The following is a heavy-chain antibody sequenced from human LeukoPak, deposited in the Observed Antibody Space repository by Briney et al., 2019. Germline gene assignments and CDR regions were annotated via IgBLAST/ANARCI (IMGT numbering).Heavy chain of an antibody. J-gene: IGHJ4*02. CDR1: GGTFSSYA. Sequence: SVKVSCKASGGTFSSYAISWVRQAPGQGLEWMGGIIPIFGTANYAQKFQGRVTITADESMSTAYMELSSLRSEDTAVYYCARGSLRGYDSSVAYYFDYWGQGTLVTVSS. CDR2: IIPIFGTA. CDR3: ARGSLRGYDSSVAYYFDY. V-gene: IGHV1-69*01. D-gene: IGHD3-22*01.